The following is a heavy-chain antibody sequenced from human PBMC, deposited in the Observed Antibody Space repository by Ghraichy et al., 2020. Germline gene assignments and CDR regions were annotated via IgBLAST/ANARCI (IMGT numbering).Heavy chain of an antibody. CDR1: GDSVSSNSAA. V-gene: IGHV6-1*01. Sequence: SCAISGDSVSSNSAAWNLIRQSPSRGLEWLGRTYFRSKWYNDYALSVKSRIAINPDTSKNQFSLQLNSVTPEDTAMYYCARGRGDFDYWGQGSLVTVSS. J-gene: IGHJ4*02. D-gene: IGHD3-10*01. CDR3: ARGRGDFDY. CDR2: TYFRSKWYN.